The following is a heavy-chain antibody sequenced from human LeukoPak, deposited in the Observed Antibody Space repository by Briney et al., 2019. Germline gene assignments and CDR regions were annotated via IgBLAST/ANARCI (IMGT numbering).Heavy chain of an antibody. CDR3: TKRAEFGGFDP. CDR2: ISTTVGNT. J-gene: IGHJ5*02. D-gene: IGHD3-10*01. CDR1: GFTFSTSA. V-gene: IGHV3-23*01. Sequence: GGSLRLSCAASGFTFSTSAMSWVRQAPGKGLEWFSSISTTVGNTYYADSVKGRFTISRDNSNNTLYLQMNSLTAEDTAVYYCTKRAEFGGFDPWGQGTLVTVSS.